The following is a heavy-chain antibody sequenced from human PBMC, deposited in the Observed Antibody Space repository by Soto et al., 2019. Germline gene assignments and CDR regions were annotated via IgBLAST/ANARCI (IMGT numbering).Heavy chain of an antibody. D-gene: IGHD1-26*01. CDR3: AKGSWGTVGDLNWFDP. CDR2: ISGSGGST. CDR1: GFTFSSYA. V-gene: IGHV3-23*01. J-gene: IGHJ5*02. Sequence: EVQLLESGGGLVQPGGSLRLSCAASGFTFSSYALTWVRQAPGKGLEWVSAISGSGGSTYYADSVKGRFTMSRDNSKNTLYLQMNSLRAEDTAVYYCAKGSWGTVGDLNWFDPWGQGTLVTVSS.